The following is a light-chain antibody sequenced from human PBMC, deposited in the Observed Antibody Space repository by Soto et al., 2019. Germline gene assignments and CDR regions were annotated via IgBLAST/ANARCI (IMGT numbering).Light chain of an antibody. CDR1: SSDVGGYKY. CDR3: SSYRSSSTLYV. CDR2: DVS. V-gene: IGLV2-14*01. Sequence: QSALTQPASVSGSPGQSITISCTGTSSDVGGYKYVSWYQQHPGKAPKLMIYDVSNRPSGVSNRFSGSKSGNTASLNISGLQAEDEADYYCSSYRSSSTLYVFETGTKLTVL. J-gene: IGLJ1*01.